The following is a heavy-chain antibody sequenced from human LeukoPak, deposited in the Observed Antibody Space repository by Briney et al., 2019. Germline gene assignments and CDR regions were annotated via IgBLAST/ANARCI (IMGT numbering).Heavy chain of an antibody. Sequence: PSETLSLTCAVYGGSFSGYYWSWIRQPPGKGPEWIGYNDGSANYNPSLKSRVTISIDTSKNQFSLKLTSVTAADTAVYFCARAVTGDVFDDWGLGTLVTVSS. CDR1: GGSFSGYY. CDR3: ARAVTGDVFDD. D-gene: IGHD7-27*01. J-gene: IGHJ4*02. V-gene: IGHV4-34*11. CDR2: NDGSA.